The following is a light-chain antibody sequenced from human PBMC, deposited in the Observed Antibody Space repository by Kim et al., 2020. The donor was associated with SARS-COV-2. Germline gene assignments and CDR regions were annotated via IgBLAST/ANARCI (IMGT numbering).Light chain of an antibody. CDR1: SNDIGGYNY. V-gene: IGLV2-8*01. CDR2: EVN. Sequence: QSVTISCTETSNDIGGYNYVSWFQQHPGKAPKLIISEVNKRLSGVPDRFSGSKSGNSASLTVTGLQPEDEADYYCSSYGGTKNVYVFGTGTKVTVL. J-gene: IGLJ1*01. CDR3: SSYGGTKNVYV.